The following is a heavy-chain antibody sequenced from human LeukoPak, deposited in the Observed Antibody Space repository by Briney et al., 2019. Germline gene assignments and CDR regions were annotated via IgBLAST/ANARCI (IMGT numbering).Heavy chain of an antibody. D-gene: IGHD6-25*01. CDR3: AIAAGWELGY. CDR1: EFTSSRHW. Sequence: PGGSLRLSCAVSEFTSSRHWMSWVRQTPEKGLEWVANIKEDASAENYVDSVKGRFTISRDNAKNSLYLQMNSLRAEDTAVYYCAIAAGWELGYWGQGTLVTVSS. V-gene: IGHV3-7*01. CDR2: IKEDASAE. J-gene: IGHJ4*02.